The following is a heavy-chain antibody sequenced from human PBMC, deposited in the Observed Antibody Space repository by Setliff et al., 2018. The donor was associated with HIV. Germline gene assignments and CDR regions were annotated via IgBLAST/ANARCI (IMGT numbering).Heavy chain of an antibody. D-gene: IGHD2-2*01. CDR1: GFTFSSYS. J-gene: IGHJ4*02. CDR2: ISSSSSYI. V-gene: IGHV3-21*04. Sequence: ETLSLSCAASGFTFSSYSMNWVRQAPGKGLEWVSSISSSSSYIYYADSVKGRFTISRDNAKNSLYLQMNSLRAEDTAVYYCAKVEDIVVVPAFDYWGQGTLVTVSS. CDR3: AKVEDIVVVPAFDY.